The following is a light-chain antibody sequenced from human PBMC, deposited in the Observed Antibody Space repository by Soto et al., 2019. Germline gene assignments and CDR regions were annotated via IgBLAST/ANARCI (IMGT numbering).Light chain of an antibody. CDR1: QTFSSH. CDR3: QQRSNGSPVIT. J-gene: IGKJ5*01. V-gene: IGKV3-11*01. CDR2: DAS. Sequence: EIVLTQSPATLSLSPGERATLSCRASQTFSSHLAWYQQKPGQAPRLLIYDASKRATGIPARFSGRGSGTDFTLTIRSLEPEDFAVYYCQQRSNGSPVITFGQGTRLEIK.